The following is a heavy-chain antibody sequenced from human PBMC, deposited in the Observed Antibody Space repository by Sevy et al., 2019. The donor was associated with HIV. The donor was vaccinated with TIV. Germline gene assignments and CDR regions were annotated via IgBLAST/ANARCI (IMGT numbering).Heavy chain of an antibody. V-gene: IGHV3-30*02. CDR2: IRYDGTTK. CDR1: GFTFRSYG. Sequence: EGSLRLSCAASGFTFRSYGMHWVHQAPGKELEWVAFIRYDGTTKYYADSVKGRFTISRDNSKNTLYLQMNSLRPEDTSVYYCAKGLGMVQGALLSEDLWGQGTMVTVSS. J-gene: IGHJ3*01. D-gene: IGHD3-10*01. CDR3: AKGLGMVQGALLSEDL.